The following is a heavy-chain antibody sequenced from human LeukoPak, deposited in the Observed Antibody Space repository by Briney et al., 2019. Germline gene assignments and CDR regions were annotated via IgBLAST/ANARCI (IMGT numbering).Heavy chain of an antibody. CDR3: AKAQPQNTPSVSFYFDY. J-gene: IGHJ4*02. CDR2: INHSGST. CDR1: GGSISSYY. Sequence: SETLSLTCTVSGGSISSYYWSWLRQPAGKGLEWIGEINHSGSTNYNPSLKSRVTISVDTSKNQFSLKLSSVTAADTAVYYCAKAQPQNTPSVSFYFDYWGQGTLVTVSS. D-gene: IGHD1-14*01. V-gene: IGHV4-34*01.